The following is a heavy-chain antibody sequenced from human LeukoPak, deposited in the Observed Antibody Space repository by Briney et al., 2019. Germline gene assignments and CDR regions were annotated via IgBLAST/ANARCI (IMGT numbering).Heavy chain of an antibody. CDR2: IYYSGST. Sequence: SETLSLTCTVSGGSISSSSYYWGWIRQPPGKGLEWIGSIYYSGSTYYNPSLKSRVTISVDTSKNQFSLKLSSVTAADTAVYYCARGSLLRYFDWLSGSDFDYWGQGTLVTVSS. D-gene: IGHD3-9*01. CDR3: ARGSLLRYFDWLSGSDFDY. J-gene: IGHJ4*02. V-gene: IGHV4-39*07. CDR1: GGSISSSSYY.